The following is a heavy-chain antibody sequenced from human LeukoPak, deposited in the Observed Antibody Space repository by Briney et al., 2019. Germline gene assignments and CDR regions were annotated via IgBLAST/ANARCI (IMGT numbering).Heavy chain of an antibody. CDR1: GFTFSSYA. D-gene: IGHD1-26*01. Sequence: GGSLRLSCAASGFTFSSYAMSWVRQAPAKGLEWVSAISGGGGSTYYADSVKGRFTISRDNSKNTLYLQMNSLRAEDTAVYYCARDWVGQSLPYFFDYWGQGTLVTVSS. J-gene: IGHJ4*02. CDR3: ARDWVGQSLPYFFDY. CDR2: ISGGGGST. V-gene: IGHV3-23*01.